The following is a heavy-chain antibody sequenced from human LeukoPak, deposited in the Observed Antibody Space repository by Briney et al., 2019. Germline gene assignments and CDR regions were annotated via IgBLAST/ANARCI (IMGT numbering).Heavy chain of an antibody. CDR3: ARTFRDYDILTGYYTSWYFDL. D-gene: IGHD3-9*01. V-gene: IGHV1-3*01. J-gene: IGHJ2*01. CDR1: GYTFTSYA. CDR2: INAGNGNT. Sequence: ASVKVSCKASGYTFTSYAMHWVRQAPGQRLEWMGWINAGNGNTKYSQKFQGRVTITRDTSASTAYMELSSLRSEDTAVYYCARTFRDYDILTGYYTSWYFDLWGRGTLVTVSS.